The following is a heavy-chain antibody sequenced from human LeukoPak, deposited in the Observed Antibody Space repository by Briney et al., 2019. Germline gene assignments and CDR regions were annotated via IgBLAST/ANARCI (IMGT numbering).Heavy chain of an antibody. V-gene: IGHV4-30-4*01. CDR3: ARSAEREWRTGRYFDY. D-gene: IGHD3-10*01. Sequence: KPSETLSLTCTVSGGSISSGDYYWSWIRQPPGKGLEWIGYIYYSGSTYYDPSLKSRVTISVDTSKNQFSLRLSSVTAADTAVYYCARSAEREWRTGRYFDYWGQGTLVTVSS. CDR2: IYYSGST. J-gene: IGHJ4*02. CDR1: GGSISSGDYY.